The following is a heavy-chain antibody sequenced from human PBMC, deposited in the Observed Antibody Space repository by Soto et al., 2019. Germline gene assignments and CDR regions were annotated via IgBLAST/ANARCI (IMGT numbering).Heavy chain of an antibody. J-gene: IGHJ6*02. Sequence: GASVKVSCKASGGTFSSYAISWVRQAPGQGLEWMGGIIPIFGTANYAQKFQGRVTITADESTSTAYMELSSLRSEDTAVYYCARGSLGYSRGWTDYYYYGMDVWGQGTTVTVSS. V-gene: IGHV1-69*13. D-gene: IGHD6-19*01. CDR3: ARGSLGYSRGWTDYYYYGMDV. CDR2: IIPIFGTA. CDR1: GGTFSSYA.